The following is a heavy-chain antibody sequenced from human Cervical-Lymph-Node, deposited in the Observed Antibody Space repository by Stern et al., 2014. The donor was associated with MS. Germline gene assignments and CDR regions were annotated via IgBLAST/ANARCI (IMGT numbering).Heavy chain of an antibody. CDR2: ISWNSGSI. J-gene: IGHJ4*02. CDR3: AKVFDSSGVDY. V-gene: IGHV3-9*01. Sequence: EVQLVESGGGLVQPGRSLRLSCAASGFTFDDYAMHWVRQAPGKGLEWVSGISWNSGSIGYADSVKGRFTISRDNAKNSLYLQMNSLRAEDTALYSCAKVFDSSGVDYWGQGTLVTVSS. D-gene: IGHD6-19*01. CDR1: GFTFDDYA.